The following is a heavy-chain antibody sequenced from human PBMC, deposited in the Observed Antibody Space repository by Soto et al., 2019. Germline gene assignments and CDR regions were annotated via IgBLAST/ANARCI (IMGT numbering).Heavy chain of an antibody. CDR2: INHSGST. D-gene: IGHD2-2*02. Sequence: LSETLSLTCAVYGGSFSGYYWSWIRQPPGKGLEWIGEINHSGSTNYNPSLKSRVTISVDTSKNQFSLKLSSVTAADTAVYYCARVGASVGYCSSTSCYRGNWFDPWGQRTPVTVSS. CDR1: GGSFSGYY. V-gene: IGHV4-34*01. CDR3: ARVGASVGYCSSTSCYRGNWFDP. J-gene: IGHJ5*02.